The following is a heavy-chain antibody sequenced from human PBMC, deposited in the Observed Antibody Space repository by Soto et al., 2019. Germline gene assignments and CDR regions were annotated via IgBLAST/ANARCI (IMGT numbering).Heavy chain of an antibody. D-gene: IGHD5-12*01. CDR2: FDPEDGET. V-gene: IGHV1-24*01. Sequence: ASVKVSCKVSGYTLTELSMHWVRQAPGKGLEWMGGFDPEDGETIYAQKFQGRVTMTEDTSTDTAYMELSSLRSEDTAVYYCATGLYSGYDSPHAHWGQGTLVTVSS. CDR3: ATGLYSGYDSPHAH. CDR1: GYTLTELS. J-gene: IGHJ4*02.